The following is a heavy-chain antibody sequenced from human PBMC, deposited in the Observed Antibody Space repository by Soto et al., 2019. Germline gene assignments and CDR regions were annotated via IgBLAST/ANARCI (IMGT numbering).Heavy chain of an antibody. D-gene: IGHD3-3*01. CDR3: ARGPTRSGYFQH. J-gene: IGHJ1*01. CDR2: IIPILGIA. CDR1: GGTFSSYT. V-gene: IGHV1-69*02. Sequence: QVQLVQSGAEVKKPGSSVKVSCKASGGTFSSYTIRWVRQAPGQGLEWMGRIIPILGIANYAQKFQGRVTITADKSTSTAYMELSSLRSEDTAVYYCARGPTRSGYFQHWGQGTLVTVSS.